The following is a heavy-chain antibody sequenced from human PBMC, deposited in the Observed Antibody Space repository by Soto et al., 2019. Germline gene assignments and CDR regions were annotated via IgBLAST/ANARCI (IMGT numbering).Heavy chain of an antibody. Sequence: NPGGSLRLSCAASGFTFSDYYMSWIRQAPGKGLEWVSYISSSSSYTNYADSVKGRFTISRDNAKNSLYLQMNSLRAEDTAVYYCARVRGYCSSTSCYNNWFDPWGQGTLVTVPQ. V-gene: IGHV3-11*06. CDR2: ISSSSSYT. D-gene: IGHD2-2*01. CDR3: ARVRGYCSSTSCYNNWFDP. J-gene: IGHJ5*02. CDR1: GFTFSDYY.